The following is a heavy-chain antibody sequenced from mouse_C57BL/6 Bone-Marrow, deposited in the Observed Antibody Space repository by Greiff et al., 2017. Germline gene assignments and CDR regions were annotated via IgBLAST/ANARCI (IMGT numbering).Heavy chain of an antibody. CDR2: IDPSDSYT. J-gene: IGHJ3*01. CDR1: GYTFTSYW. D-gene: IGHD1-1*02. Sequence: VQLQQPGAELVMPGASVKLSCKASGYTFTSYWMHWVKQRPGQGLEWIGEIDPSDSYTNYNQKFKGKSTLTVDKSSSTAYMQLSSLTSEDSAVYYCARGGGPPFAYWGQGTLVTVSA. CDR3: ARGGGPPFAY. V-gene: IGHV1-69*01.